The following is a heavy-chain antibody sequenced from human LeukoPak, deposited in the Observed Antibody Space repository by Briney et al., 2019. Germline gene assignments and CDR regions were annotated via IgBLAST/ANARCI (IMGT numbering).Heavy chain of an antibody. D-gene: IGHD5-12*01. V-gene: IGHV3-53*01. CDR2: IYSGGST. CDR3: ARATLGDYYYMDV. Sequence: PGGSLRLSCAASGFTVSGNYMSWVRQAPGKGLEWVSVIYSGGSTYYADSVKGRFTISRDNSKNTLYLQMNSLRAEDTAVYYCARATLGDYYYMDVWGKGTTVTVPS. J-gene: IGHJ6*03. CDR1: GFTVSGNY.